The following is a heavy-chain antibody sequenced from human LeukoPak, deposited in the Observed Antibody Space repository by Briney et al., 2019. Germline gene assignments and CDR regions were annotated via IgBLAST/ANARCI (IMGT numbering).Heavy chain of an antibody. J-gene: IGHJ6*03. CDR1: GFSFSSYS. D-gene: IGHD3-3*01. CDR3: ARTYDSVHMSFYYYMDV. CDR2: ISSGSTTR. V-gene: IGHV3-48*04. Sequence: QPGGSLRLSCAASGFSFSSYSMNWVRQAPGKGLEWVSYISSGSTTRYYADSVKSRFTISRDNAKNSLYLQMNSLRAEDTAVYYCARTYDSVHMSFYYYMDVWGKGTTITVSS.